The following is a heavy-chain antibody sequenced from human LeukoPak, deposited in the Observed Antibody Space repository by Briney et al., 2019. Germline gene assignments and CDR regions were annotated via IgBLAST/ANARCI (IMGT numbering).Heavy chain of an antibody. CDR1: GGSFSGYY. D-gene: IGHD3-16*02. J-gene: IGHJ4*02. CDR3: ARRRYYDYVWGSYRYIYVFDY. V-gene: IGHV4-34*01. CDR2: INHSGST. Sequence: SETLSLTCAVYGGSFSGYYWSWIRQPPGKGLEWIGEINHSGSTNYNPSLKSRATISVDTSKNQFSLKLSSVTAADTAVYYCARRRYYDYVWGSYRYIYVFDYWGQGTLVTVSS.